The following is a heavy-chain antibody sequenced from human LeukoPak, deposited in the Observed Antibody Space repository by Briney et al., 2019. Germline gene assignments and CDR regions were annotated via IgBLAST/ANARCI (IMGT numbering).Heavy chain of an antibody. J-gene: IGHJ4*02. CDR3: ARDGVGTVVDDFDY. CDR1: GFTFSSYS. V-gene: IGHV3-21*01. CDR2: ISSSSSYI. D-gene: IGHD3-22*01. Sequence: GGSLRLSCAASGFTFSSYSMNWVRQAPGKGLEWVSSISSSSSYIYYADSVKGRFTISRDNAKNSLYLQMNSLRAEDTAVYYCARDGVGTVVDDFDYWGQGTLVTVSS.